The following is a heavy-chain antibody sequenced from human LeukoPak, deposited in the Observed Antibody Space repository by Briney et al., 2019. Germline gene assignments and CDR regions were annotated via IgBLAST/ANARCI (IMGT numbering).Heavy chain of an antibody. CDR1: GGTFSSYA. CDR2: IIPIFGIA. J-gene: IGHJ5*02. CDR3: ARDYYDSSGSPNWFDP. D-gene: IGHD3-22*01. V-gene: IGHV1-69*04. Sequence: SVKVSCTASGGTFSSYAISWVRQAPGQGLEWMGRIIPIFGIANYAHKFQGRVTITADKSTSTAYMELSSLRSEDTAVYYCARDYYDSSGSPNWFDPWGQGTLVTVSS.